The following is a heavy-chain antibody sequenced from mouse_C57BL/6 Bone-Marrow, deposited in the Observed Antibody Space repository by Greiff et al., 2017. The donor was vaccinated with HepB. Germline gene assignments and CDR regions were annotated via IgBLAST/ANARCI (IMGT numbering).Heavy chain of an antibody. CDR2: IDPNSGGT. CDR3: ARGGKFTTVVATDY. J-gene: IGHJ2*01. CDR1: GYTFTSYW. D-gene: IGHD1-1*01. V-gene: IGHV1-72*01. Sequence: VQLHQPGAELVKPGASVKLSCKASGYTFTSYWMHWVKQRPGRGLEWIGRIDPNSGGTKYNEKFKSKATLTVDKPSSTAYMQLSILTSEDSAVYYCARGGKFTTVVATDYWGQGTTLTVSS.